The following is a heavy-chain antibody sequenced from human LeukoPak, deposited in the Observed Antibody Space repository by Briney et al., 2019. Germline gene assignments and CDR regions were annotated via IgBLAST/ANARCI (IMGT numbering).Heavy chain of an antibody. J-gene: IGHJ5*02. Sequence: GESLKISCKGSGYSFTSYWIGWVRQAPGQGLEWMGWISAYNGNTNYAQKLQGRVTMTTDTSTSTAYMELRSLRSDDTAVYYCARDSGSGWYMYNWFDPWGQGTLVTVSS. D-gene: IGHD6-19*01. CDR2: ISAYNGNT. CDR3: ARDSGSGWYMYNWFDP. CDR1: GYSFTSYW. V-gene: IGHV1-18*04.